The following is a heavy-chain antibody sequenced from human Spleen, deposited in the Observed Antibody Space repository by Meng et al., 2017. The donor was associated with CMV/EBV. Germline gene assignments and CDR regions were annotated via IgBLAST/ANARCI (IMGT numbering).Heavy chain of an antibody. V-gene: IGHV3-30*04. CDR1: GSPFNDYS. D-gene: IGHD3-3*01. CDR3: ARGEDDFWCGYSYFVY. CDR2: ISHDRSNR. Sequence: GGSLRLSCTASGSPFNDYSMHWVRQAPGKGLEWLAVISHDRSNRYYANFVKGRFTISRDNSRNTLSLQMNRLRADEPAVYYFARGEDDFWCGYSYFVYWGQGTLVTVSS. J-gene: IGHJ4*02.